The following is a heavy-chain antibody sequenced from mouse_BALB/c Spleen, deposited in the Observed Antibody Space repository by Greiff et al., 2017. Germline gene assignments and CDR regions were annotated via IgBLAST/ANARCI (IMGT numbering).Heavy chain of an antibody. V-gene: IGHV5-6-4*01. J-gene: IGHJ4*01. CDR2: ISSGGSYT. Sequence: DVQLVESGGGLVKPGGSLKLSCAASGFTFSSYTMSWVRQTPEKRLEWVATISSGGSYTYYPDSVKGRFTISRDNAKNTRYLQMSSLKSEDTAMYYCTRGGGDVRYAMDYWGQGTSVTVSS. CDR3: TRGGGDVRYAMDY. D-gene: IGHD1-1*02. CDR1: GFTFSSYT.